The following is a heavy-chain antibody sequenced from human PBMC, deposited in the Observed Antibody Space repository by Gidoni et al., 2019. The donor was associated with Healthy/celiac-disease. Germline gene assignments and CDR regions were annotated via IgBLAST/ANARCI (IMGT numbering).Heavy chain of an antibody. CDR1: GFSLSTSGMC. J-gene: IGHJ6*02. CDR3: ARIPGPILTGDYYYYGMDV. D-gene: IGHD3-9*01. Sequence: QVTLRESGPALVKPTQTLTLTCTFSGFSLSTSGMCVSWIRQPPGKALEWLALIDWDDDKYYSTSLKTRLTISKDTSKNQVVLTMTNMDPVDTATYYCARIPGPILTGDYYYYGMDVWGQGTTVTVSS. V-gene: IGHV2-70*01. CDR2: IDWDDDK.